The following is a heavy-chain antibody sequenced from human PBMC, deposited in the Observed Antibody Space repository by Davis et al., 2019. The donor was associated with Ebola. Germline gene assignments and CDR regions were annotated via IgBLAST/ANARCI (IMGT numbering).Heavy chain of an antibody. J-gene: IGHJ6*02. V-gene: IGHV3-48*02. Sequence: GGSLRLSCAASGFTFSRYSMNWVRQAPGKGLEWVSYISSSSSTIYYADSVKGRFTISRDNAKNSLYLQMNSLRDEDTAVYYCARDGGSSSSFFYYYYGMDVWGQGTTVTVSS. CDR1: GFTFSRYS. CDR2: ISSSSSTI. CDR3: ARDGGSSSSFFYYYYGMDV. D-gene: IGHD6-6*01.